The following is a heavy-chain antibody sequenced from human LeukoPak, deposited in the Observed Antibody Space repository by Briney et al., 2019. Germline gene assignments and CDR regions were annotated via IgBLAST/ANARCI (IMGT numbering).Heavy chain of an antibody. V-gene: IGHV3-53*01. J-gene: IGHJ4*02. D-gene: IGHD3-3*01. CDR3: ARYDFWSGQKFDY. CDR2: IYSGGST. CDR1: GFTVSSNY. Sequence: GGSLRLSCAASGFTVSSNYMSWVRQAPGKGPEWVSVIYSGGSTYYADSVKGRFTISRDNSKNTLYLQMNSLRAEDTAVYYCARYDFWSGQKFDYWGQGTLVTVSS.